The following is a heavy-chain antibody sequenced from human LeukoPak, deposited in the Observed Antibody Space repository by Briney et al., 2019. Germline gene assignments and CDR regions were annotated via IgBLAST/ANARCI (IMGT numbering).Heavy chain of an antibody. CDR1: GGSISSGSYY. CDR2: IYYSGSI. CDR3: ARDPHKPIDFWSGPAGYWSDWFDP. V-gene: IGHV4-39*07. J-gene: IGHJ5*02. Sequence: SETLSLTCTVSGGSISSGSYYWGWIRQPPGKGLEWIGSIYYSGSIYYNPSLKSRVTISVDTSKNQFSLKLSSVTAADTAVYYCARDPHKPIDFWSGPAGYWSDWFDPWGQGTLVTVSS. D-gene: IGHD3-3*01.